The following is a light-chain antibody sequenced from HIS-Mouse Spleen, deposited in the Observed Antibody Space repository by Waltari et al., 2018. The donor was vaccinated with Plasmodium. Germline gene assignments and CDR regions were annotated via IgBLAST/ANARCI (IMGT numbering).Light chain of an antibody. CDR1: SSHVGGYNY. CDR3: SAYTSSSTHVV. J-gene: IGLJ2*01. CDR2: DVS. V-gene: IGLV2-14*03. Sequence: QSALTQPASVSGSPGQSITISCTGTSSHVGGYNYVSCYQQHPGKAPKRLIYDVSNRPSGVSNRVSGSKSGNTASLTISWLQAEYEADYYWSAYTSSSTHVVCGGGTKVTVL.